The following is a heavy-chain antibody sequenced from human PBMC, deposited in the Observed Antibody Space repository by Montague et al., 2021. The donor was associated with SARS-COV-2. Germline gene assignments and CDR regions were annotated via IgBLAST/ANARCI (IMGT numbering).Heavy chain of an antibody. CDR3: ARAYCGGDCYFYWYFDL. D-gene: IGHD2-21*02. CDR1: GDSVSSNIAT. V-gene: IGHV6-1*01. CDR2: TYYRSKWYN. J-gene: IGHJ2*01. Sequence: CAISGDSVSSNIATWNWIRQSPSRGLEWLGRTYYRSKWYNDYAISVKSRVIINPDTSNNRISLQLNSVTPEDTAVYYWARAYCGGDCYFYWYFDLWGRGTLVTVSS.